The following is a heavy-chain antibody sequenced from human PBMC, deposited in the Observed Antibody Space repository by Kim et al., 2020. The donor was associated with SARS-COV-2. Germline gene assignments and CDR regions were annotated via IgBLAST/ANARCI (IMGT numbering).Heavy chain of an antibody. CDR3: ARGGRVLWFGTEPGVFDP. D-gene: IGHD3-10*01. Sequence: SETLSLTCPVSGGSISSYYWSWIRQPPGKGLEWIGDIYYSGSTNYNPSLKSRVTISVDTSKNQFSLKLSSVTAADTAVYYCARGGRVLWFGTEPGVFDPWGQGTLVTVAS. CDR2: IYYSGST. V-gene: IGHV4-59*01. CDR1: GGSISSYY. J-gene: IGHJ5*02.